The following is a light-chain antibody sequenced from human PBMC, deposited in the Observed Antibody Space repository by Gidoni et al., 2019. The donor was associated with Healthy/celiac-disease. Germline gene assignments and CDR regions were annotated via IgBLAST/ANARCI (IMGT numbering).Light chain of an antibody. Sequence: DIVMTQSPDSLAVSLGERATINCKSSQSVLYSSNSKNYLAWYQQKPGQPPKLLIYWASTRASGAPDRFSGSGSGTDFTLTISSLQAEDVAVYYCQQYYSTPLTFGGGTKVEI. CDR1: QSVLYSSNSKNY. V-gene: IGKV4-1*01. CDR2: WAS. J-gene: IGKJ4*01. CDR3: QQYYSTPLT.